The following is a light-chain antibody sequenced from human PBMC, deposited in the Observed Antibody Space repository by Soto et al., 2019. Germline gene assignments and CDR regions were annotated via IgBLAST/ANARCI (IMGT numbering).Light chain of an antibody. CDR3: QSYDDSLSVHYV. CDR2: GNT. V-gene: IGLV1-40*01. J-gene: IGLJ1*01. CDR1: SSNIGSTYD. Sequence: QSVLTQPPSVSGAPGQRVTISCTGSSSNIGSTYDVQWYQQLPGTAPKLLIHGNTDRPSGVPDRFSGSKSGTSASLAITGLQADDVAYYYCQSYDDSLSVHYVFRPGTNVTV.